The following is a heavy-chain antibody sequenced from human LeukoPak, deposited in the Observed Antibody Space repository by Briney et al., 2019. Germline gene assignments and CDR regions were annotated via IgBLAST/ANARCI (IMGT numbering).Heavy chain of an antibody. V-gene: IGHV3-23*01. CDR3: AKGSYYDGSGSFYFDY. CDR2: ISGGGGST. Sequence: GGSLRLSCAASGFTFTSYSMNWVRQAPGKGLEWVSTISGGGGSTYYADSVKGRFTISRDNSKNTLYVQVNSLGTEDTAAYYCAKGSYYDGSGSFYFDYWGQGTLVTVSS. CDR1: GFTFTSYS. J-gene: IGHJ4*02. D-gene: IGHD3-22*01.